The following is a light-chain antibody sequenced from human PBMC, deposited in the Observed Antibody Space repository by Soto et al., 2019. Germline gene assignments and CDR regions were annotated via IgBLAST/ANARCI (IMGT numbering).Light chain of an antibody. Sequence: QSVLTQPASVSGSPGQSITISCTGTTRDIANYNLVSWYQQHPGKVPKLIIHEDNKRPSGISDRFSGSKSGNTASLTISALQAEYEADYYSCSYEGGPPLTVIFGGGTKLTVL. J-gene: IGLJ2*01. CDR2: EDN. CDR1: TRDIANYNL. V-gene: IGLV2-23*01. CDR3: CSYEGGPPLTVI.